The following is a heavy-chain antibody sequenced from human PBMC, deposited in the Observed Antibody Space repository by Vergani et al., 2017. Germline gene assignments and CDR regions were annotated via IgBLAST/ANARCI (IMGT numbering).Heavy chain of an antibody. J-gene: IGHJ4*02. Sequence: QLQLQESGSGLVKPSQTLSLTCAVSAGSINSGGYSWSWIRQPPGKGLEWIGYIYYSGNTYYNPSLKSRVTISVDRSKNQFSLKLNSVTAADTAVYYCAGLCSGCSCYSGDYFDCWGQGTLVTVSS. V-gene: IGHV4-30-2*01. D-gene: IGHD2-15*01. CDR1: AGSINSGGYS. CDR3: AGLCSGCSCYSGDYFDC. CDR2: IYYSGNT.